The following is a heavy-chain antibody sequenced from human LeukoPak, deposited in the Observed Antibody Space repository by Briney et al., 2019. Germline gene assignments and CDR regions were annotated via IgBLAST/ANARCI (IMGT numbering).Heavy chain of an antibody. V-gene: IGHV3-30*02. CDR3: AKGTGYYDSSGSPY. D-gene: IGHD3-22*01. J-gene: IGHJ4*02. Sequence: GGSLCLSCAASGFSFSSYAMHWVRQAPGKGLEWVAFIRYDGSNKYYADSVKGRFTISRDNSKNTLYLQMNSLRAEDTAVYYCAKGTGYYDSSGSPYWGQGTLVTVSS. CDR1: GFSFSSYA. CDR2: IRYDGSNK.